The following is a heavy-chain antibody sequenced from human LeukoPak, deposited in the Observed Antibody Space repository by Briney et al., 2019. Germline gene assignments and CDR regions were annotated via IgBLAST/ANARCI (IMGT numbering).Heavy chain of an antibody. D-gene: IGHD4-17*01. V-gene: IGHV4-30-2*01. CDR2: IYHSGST. CDR1: GGSISSGGYS. Sequence: SQTLSLTCAVSGGSISSGGYSWSWIRQPPGKGLEWIGYIYHSGSTYHNPSLKSRVTISVDRSKNQFSLKLSSVTAADTAVYYCARATVTTSRGYYYYGMDVWGQGTTVTVSS. CDR3: ARATVTTSRGYYYYGMDV. J-gene: IGHJ6*02.